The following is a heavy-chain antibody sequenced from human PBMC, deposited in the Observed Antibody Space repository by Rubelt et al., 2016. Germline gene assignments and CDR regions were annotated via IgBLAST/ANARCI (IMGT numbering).Heavy chain of an antibody. CDR1: GDSVISDSYY. CDR2: INWVGGNT. D-gene: IGHD5-12*01. J-gene: IGHJ3*01. CDR3: ARVFGGYDAFDF. V-gene: IGHV3-20*04. Sequence: VQLQESGPGLVKPSETLSLTCTVSGDSVISDSYYWGWIRQPPGKGLEWASGINWVGGNTGYADSVQGRFTISRDKAKMALYLQMSSLRAEETAVYYCARVFGGYDAFDFWGQGTMVTVSS.